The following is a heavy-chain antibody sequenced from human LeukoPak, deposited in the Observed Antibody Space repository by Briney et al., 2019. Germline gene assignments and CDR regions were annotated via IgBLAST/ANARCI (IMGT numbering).Heavy chain of an antibody. CDR1: GGTFSSYA. D-gene: IGHD3-10*01. J-gene: IGHJ2*01. Sequence: ASVKVSCKASGGTFSSYAISWVRQAPGQGLEWMGGIIPIFGTANYAQKFQGRVTITTDESTSTAYMELSSLRSEDTAVYYCAREELRATDWYFDLRGRGTLVTVSS. V-gene: IGHV1-69*05. CDR3: AREELRATDWYFDL. CDR2: IIPIFGTA.